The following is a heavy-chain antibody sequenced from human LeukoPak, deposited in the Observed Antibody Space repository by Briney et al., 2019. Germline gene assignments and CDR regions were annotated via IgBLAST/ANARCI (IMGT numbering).Heavy chain of an antibody. CDR3: ARDRADNFDSSGYYPDGFDI. V-gene: IGHV1-2*02. J-gene: IGHJ3*02. CDR1: GYTFSAFY. Sequence: GASVKVSCKPSGYTFSAFYIHWVRQAPGQGLEWMGWITPYSGGTNYAQRFQDRVTMTWDTSIGTANMELSGLKSDDTAVYYCARDRADNFDSSGYYPDGFDIWGQGTMVTVS. CDR2: ITPYSGGT. D-gene: IGHD3-22*01.